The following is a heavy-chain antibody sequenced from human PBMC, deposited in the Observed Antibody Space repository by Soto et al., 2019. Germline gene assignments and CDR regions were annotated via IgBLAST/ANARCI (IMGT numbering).Heavy chain of an antibody. D-gene: IGHD6-13*01. CDR2: TYYRSKWYN. Sequence: QSQTLSLTCAISGDSVSSNSAAWNWIRQSPSRGLEWLGRTYYRSKWYNDYAVSVKSRITINPDTSKNQFSLQLNSVTPEDTAVYYSARGTAAECWFDPWGQGTLVTVSS. CDR1: GDSVSSNSAA. J-gene: IGHJ5*02. V-gene: IGHV6-1*01. CDR3: ARGTAAECWFDP.